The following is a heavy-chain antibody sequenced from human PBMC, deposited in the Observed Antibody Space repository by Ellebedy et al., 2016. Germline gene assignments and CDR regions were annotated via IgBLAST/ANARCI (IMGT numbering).Heavy chain of an antibody. J-gene: IGHJ6*03. V-gene: IGHV5-51*01. CDR2: IYPSDFDT. Sequence: GESLKISCKGSGYSFTSYWIGWVRQMPGKGLEWMGIIYPSDFDTRYSPSFQGQVTISADKSISTAYLQWSSLKASDTAMYYCARRSSGVNLVVPAGAPESDYYYYYMDVWGKGTTVTVSS. CDR3: ARRSSGVNLVVPAGAPESDYYYYYMDV. CDR1: GYSFTSYW. D-gene: IGHD2-2*01.